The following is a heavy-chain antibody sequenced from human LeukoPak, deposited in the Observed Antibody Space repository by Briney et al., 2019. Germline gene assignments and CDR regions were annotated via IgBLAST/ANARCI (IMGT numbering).Heavy chain of an antibody. CDR3: AKGGYTWNYVKYNWFDP. Sequence: GRSLRLSCAASGFTFDDYAMHWVRQAPGKGLEWVSGISWNSGSIGYADSVKGRFTISRDNAKNSLYLQMNSLRAEDTALYYCAKGGYTWNYVKYNWFDPWGQGTLVTVSS. CDR1: GFTFDDYA. D-gene: IGHD1-7*01. CDR2: ISWNSGSI. V-gene: IGHV3-9*01. J-gene: IGHJ5*02.